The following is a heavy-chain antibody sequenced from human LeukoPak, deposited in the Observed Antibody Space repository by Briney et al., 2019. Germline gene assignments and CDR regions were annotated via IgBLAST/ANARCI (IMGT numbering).Heavy chain of an antibody. CDR3: ASSYYYGSGSLDLSFDY. J-gene: IGHJ4*02. CDR2: IYYSGST. D-gene: IGHD3-10*01. Sequence: SETLSLTCTVSGGSISSSSYYWGWIRQPPGKGLEWIGSIYYSGSTYYNPSLKSRVTISVDTSKNQFSLKLSSVTAADTAVYYCASSYYYGSGSLDLSFDYWGQGTLVTVSS. CDR1: GGSISSSSYY. V-gene: IGHV4-39*07.